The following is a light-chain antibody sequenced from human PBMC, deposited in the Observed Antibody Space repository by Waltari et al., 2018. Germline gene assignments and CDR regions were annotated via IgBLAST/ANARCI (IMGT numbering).Light chain of an antibody. CDR1: SSNIGGNT. CDR2: GTN. J-gene: IGLJ2*01. CDR3: AAWDDSLNGPV. V-gene: IGLV1-44*01. Sequence: QSVLTQPPSASGTPGQWVTISCSGSSSNIGGNTVNWYQQLPGTAPKLLIYGTNQRPSGIPDRFSGSKSGTSASLAISGLQSKEEADYYCAAWDDSLNGPVFGGGTNLSVL.